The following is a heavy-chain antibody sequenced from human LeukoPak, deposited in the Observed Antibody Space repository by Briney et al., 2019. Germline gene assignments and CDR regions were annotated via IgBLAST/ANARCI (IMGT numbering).Heavy chain of an antibody. CDR1: GVSISSSNSY. Sequence: SETLSLTCAVSGVSISSSNSYWGWIRQPPGKGLEWIGSIYYSGNTYYNASLKSRVTISVDTSKNQFPLKVTSVTAADTAVYYCARDDRKQLGEYYFDYWGQGTLVTVSS. CDR2: IYYSGNT. D-gene: IGHD3-10*01. V-gene: IGHV4-39*06. J-gene: IGHJ4*02. CDR3: ARDDRKQLGEYYFDY.